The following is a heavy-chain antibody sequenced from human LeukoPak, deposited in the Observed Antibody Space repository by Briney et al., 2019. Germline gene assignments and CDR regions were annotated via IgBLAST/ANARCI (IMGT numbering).Heavy chain of an antibody. V-gene: IGHV3-7*04. CDR2: IKQDGSEK. CDR1: GFTLSRYW. Sequence: GGSLRLPCAASGFTLSRYWMSWVRQAPGKGLEWVANIKQDGSEKYYVDSVKGRFTISRDNAKNSLYLQMNSLRAEDTAVYYCARDESWGQGTLVTVSS. J-gene: IGHJ4*02. CDR3: ARDES.